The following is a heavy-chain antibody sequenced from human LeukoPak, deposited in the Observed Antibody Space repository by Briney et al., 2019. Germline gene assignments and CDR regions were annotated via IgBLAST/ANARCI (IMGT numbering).Heavy chain of an antibody. CDR3: ARDPYYYAGGGYYSAPLLD. V-gene: IGHV3-30*02. CDR1: GFTFSSYG. Sequence: PGGSLRLSCAASGFTFSSYGMHWVRQAPGKGLEWVAFIRYDGSNKYYADSVKGRFTISRDNSKNTLYLQMNSLRDEDTAMYYCARDPYYYAGGGYYSAPLLDWGQGTLVTVSS. D-gene: IGHD3-22*01. J-gene: IGHJ4*02. CDR2: IRYDGSNK.